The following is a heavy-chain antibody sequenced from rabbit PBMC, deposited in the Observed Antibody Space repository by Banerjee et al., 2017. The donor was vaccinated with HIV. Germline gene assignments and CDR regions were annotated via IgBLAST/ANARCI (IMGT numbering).Heavy chain of an antibody. CDR3: ARGAYVDYVGDGYGYYFNL. CDR1: GFSLSSRYY. V-gene: IGHV1S45*01. CDR2: IVTGSGDNI. D-gene: IGHD6-1*01. Sequence: QEQLVESGGGLVKPEGSLTLTCTASGFSLSSRYYMCWVRQAPGKGLEWIGCIVTGSGDNIVYASWAKGRFTISKTSSTTVTLQMTSLTAADTATYFCARGAYVDYVGDGYGYYFNLWGSGTLVTVS. J-gene: IGHJ4*01.